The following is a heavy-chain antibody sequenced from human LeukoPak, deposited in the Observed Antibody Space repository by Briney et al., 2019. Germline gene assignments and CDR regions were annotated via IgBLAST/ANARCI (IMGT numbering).Heavy chain of an antibody. CDR2: IYHAGKT. CDR1: GYPISSNYY. Sequence: PSETLSLTCAVSGYPISSNYYWGWIRLPPEKGLEWIANIYHAGKTYYNPSLKSRVTMSVDMSRNQFSLQLSSVTAADAAVYYCAALSLIADRRYWYFDFWGRGTLVTVSS. V-gene: IGHV4-38-2*01. CDR3: AALSLIADRRYWYFDF. J-gene: IGHJ2*01. D-gene: IGHD2-15*01.